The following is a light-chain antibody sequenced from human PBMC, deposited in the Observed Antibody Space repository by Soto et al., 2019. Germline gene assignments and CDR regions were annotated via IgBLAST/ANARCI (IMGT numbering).Light chain of an antibody. Sequence: QAVVTQEPSVTVSPGGTVTLTCASSTGAVTSGCSPNWFQQKPGQAPRALIYSTTNTHSWTPARFSGSLLGGKAALTLSGVQSEDEAVYYCLLYCGGHLGVFGGGTKVTVL. CDR3: LLYCGGHLGV. J-gene: IGLJ3*02. CDR1: TGAVTSGCS. CDR2: STT. V-gene: IGLV7-43*01.